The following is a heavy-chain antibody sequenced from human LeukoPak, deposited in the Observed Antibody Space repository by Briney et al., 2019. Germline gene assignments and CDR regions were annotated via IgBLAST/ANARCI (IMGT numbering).Heavy chain of an antibody. J-gene: IGHJ4*02. Sequence: LTGGSLRLSCAASGFTFSSYGMHWVRQAPGKGLEWVAVISYDGSNKYYADSVKGRFTISRDNSKNTLYLQMNSLRAEDTAVYYCAKYLERYDYWGQGTLVTVSS. CDR1: GFTFSSYG. V-gene: IGHV3-30*18. CDR3: AKYLERYDY. CDR2: ISYDGSNK. D-gene: IGHD1-1*01.